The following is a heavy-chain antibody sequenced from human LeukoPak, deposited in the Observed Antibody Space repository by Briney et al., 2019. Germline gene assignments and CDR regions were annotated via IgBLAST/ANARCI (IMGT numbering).Heavy chain of an antibody. V-gene: IGHV3-30*02. Sequence: GGSLRLSCAASGFTFSNYGMHWVRQAPGKGLEWVAFIQYDGSNKYYADSVKGRFIISRDNSKNTLYLQMNSLRAEDTAVYYCAKDGGLYLDYWGQGTLVTVSS. J-gene: IGHJ4*02. CDR1: GFTFSNYG. CDR2: IQYDGSNK. CDR3: AKDGGLYLDY. D-gene: IGHD3-16*01.